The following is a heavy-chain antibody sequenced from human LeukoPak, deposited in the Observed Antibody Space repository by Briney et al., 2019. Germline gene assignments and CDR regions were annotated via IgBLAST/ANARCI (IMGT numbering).Heavy chain of an antibody. CDR2: VYYSERT. V-gene: IGHV4-59*11. CDR1: GVSISRHY. J-gene: IGHJ6*03. CDR3: AREPGGARGYSYGYGYYYYMDV. Sequence: ASVKLSCNCTVSGVSISRHYWSWIPQPQGKGLEGIGYVYYSERTNYNPSLKSRVTISVDTSKNQCSLKLSSVTAADTAVYYCAREPGGARGYSYGYGYYYYMDVWGKGTTVTVSS. D-gene: IGHD5-18*01.